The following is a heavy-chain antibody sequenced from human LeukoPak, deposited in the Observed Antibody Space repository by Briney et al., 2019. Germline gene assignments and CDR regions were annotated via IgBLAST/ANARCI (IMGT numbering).Heavy chain of an antibody. D-gene: IGHD4-23*01. CDR1: GFTFSSYA. V-gene: IGHV3-30*04. CDR3: AKDYDYGGNPVDY. Sequence: PGRSLRLSCAASGFTFSSYAMHWVRQAPGKGLEWVAVIWYSGRNKYYADTVKGRFTISRDNSKNTVYLQMNSLRVEDTAVYYCAKDYDYGGNPVDYWGQGTLVTVSP. CDR2: IWYSGRNK. J-gene: IGHJ4*02.